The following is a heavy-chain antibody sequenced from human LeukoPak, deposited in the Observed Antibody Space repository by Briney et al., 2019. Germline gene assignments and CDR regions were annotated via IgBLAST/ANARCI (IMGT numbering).Heavy chain of an antibody. CDR1: GGSISSYY. V-gene: IGHV4-59*12. J-gene: IGHJ4*02. D-gene: IGHD5-24*01. CDR2: IYYSGST. CDR3: ARGDGYNWSY. Sequence: SETLSLTCTVSGGSISSYYWSWIRQPPGKGLEWIGYIYYSGSTYYNPSLKSRVTISVDRSKNQFSLKLSSVTAADTAVYYCARGDGYNWSYWGQGTLVTVSS.